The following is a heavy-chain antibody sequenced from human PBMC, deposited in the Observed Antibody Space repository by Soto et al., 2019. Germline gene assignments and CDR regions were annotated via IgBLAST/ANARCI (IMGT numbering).Heavy chain of an antibody. CDR2: ISGSGGTT. CDR3: GSGLRGSYYSALDV. D-gene: IGHD4-17*01. V-gene: IGHV3-23*01. J-gene: IGHJ6*02. Sequence: GGSLRLSCAASGFTFSSYVMSWVRQAPGKGLEWVSGISGSGGTTYYADSVKGRFTVSRDNSKNTLYLQLNSLRAEDTAVYYCGSGLRGSYYSALDVWGQETTVTVSS. CDR1: GFTFSSYV.